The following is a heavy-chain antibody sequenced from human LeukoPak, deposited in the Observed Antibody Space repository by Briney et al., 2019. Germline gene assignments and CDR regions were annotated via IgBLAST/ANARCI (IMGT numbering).Heavy chain of an antibody. D-gene: IGHD3-10*01. CDR2: IDGSGHYI. CDR3: AKNFGPGNAFYDY. J-gene: IGHJ4*02. CDR1: GFTFSNYW. Sequence: PGGSLRLSCAASGFTFSNYWMGWVRQAPGKGLEWVSAIDGSGHYIFYRDSVQGRFTTSRDNSRTTLFLQMNSLTAEDSAVYYCAKNFGPGNAFYDYWGQGTLVTVSS. V-gene: IGHV3-23*01.